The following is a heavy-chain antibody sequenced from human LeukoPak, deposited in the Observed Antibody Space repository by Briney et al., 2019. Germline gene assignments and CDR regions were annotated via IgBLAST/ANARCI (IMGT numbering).Heavy chain of an antibody. D-gene: IGHD6-13*01. V-gene: IGHV1-8*01. CDR2: MNPNSGNT. CDR3: ARGFPRAYSSSWYYFDY. J-gene: IGHJ4*02. Sequence: ASVKVSCKASGYTFTSYDINWVRRATGQGLEWMGWMNPNSGNTGYAQKFQGRVTMTRNTSISTAYMELSSLRSEDTAVYYCARGFPRAYSSSWYYFDYWGQGTLVTVSS. CDR1: GYTFTSYD.